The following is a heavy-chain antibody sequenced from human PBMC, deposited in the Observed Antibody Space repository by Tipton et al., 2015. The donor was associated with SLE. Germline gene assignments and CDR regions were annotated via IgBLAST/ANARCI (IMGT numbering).Heavy chain of an antibody. CDR3: AGIWSGYGGPYYYDY. D-gene: IGHD3-3*01. Sequence: RSLRLSCAASGFTFYSYAMHWVRQAPGKGLEWVAFISYDGSNKHYADSVKGRFTISRDNSKNTLYLQIDSLRVEDTAVYYCAGIWSGYGGPYYYDYWGQGTLVTVSS. J-gene: IGHJ4*02. CDR2: ISYDGSNK. CDR1: GFTFYSYA. V-gene: IGHV3-30-3*01.